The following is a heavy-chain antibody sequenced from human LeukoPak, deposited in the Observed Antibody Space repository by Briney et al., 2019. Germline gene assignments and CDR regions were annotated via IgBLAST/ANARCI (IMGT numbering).Heavy chain of an antibody. J-gene: IGHJ5*02. Sequence: ASVKVSCKASGYTFTGYYMHWVRQAPGQGLEWMGWINPNSGGTNYAQKFQGRVTMTRDTSISTAYMELSRLRSDDTAVYYCATTFTGNYYGSVNPWGQGTLVTVSS. CDR1: GYTFTGYY. CDR2: INPNSGGT. D-gene: IGHD3-10*01. CDR3: ATTFTGNYYGSVNP. V-gene: IGHV1-2*02.